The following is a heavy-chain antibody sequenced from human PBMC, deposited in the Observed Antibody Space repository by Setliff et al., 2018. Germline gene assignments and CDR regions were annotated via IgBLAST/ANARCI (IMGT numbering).Heavy chain of an antibody. J-gene: IGHJ6*03. CDR2: IYTSWST. D-gene: IGHD3-3*01. CDR1: GFSISSGYY. CDR3: ARVSGFLYVDV. Sequence: SETLSLTCAVSGFSISSGYYWGWIRQPPGKGLEWIGHIYTSWSTNYNPSLRSRVTMSVDTTKNQFSLKLTSVTAADTAVYYCARVSGFLYVDVWGKGTTVTVSS. V-gene: IGHV4-38-2*01.